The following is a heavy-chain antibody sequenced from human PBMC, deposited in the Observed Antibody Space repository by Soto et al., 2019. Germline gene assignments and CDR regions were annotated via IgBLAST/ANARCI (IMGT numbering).Heavy chain of an antibody. J-gene: IGHJ5*02. CDR1: GYTFTGYY. CDR2: INPNSGGT. Sequence: QVQLVQSGAEVKKPGASVKVSCKASGYTFTGYYMHWVRQAPGQGLEWMGWINPNSGGTNYAQKFQGRVSMTRDTSISTAYRELSRLRSDDTAVYYCARDRRSSSSSGGMYNWFDPWGQGTLVTVSS. CDR3: ARDRRSSSSSGGMYNWFDP. D-gene: IGHD6-6*01. V-gene: IGHV1-2*02.